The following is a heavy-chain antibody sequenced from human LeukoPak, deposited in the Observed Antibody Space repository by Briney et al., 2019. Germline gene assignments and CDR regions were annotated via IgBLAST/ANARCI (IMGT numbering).Heavy chain of an antibody. V-gene: IGHV4-61*01. CDR2: IYYSGST. J-gene: IGHJ6*04. Sequence: PSETLSLTCTVSGGSVSSGSYYWSWIRQPPGKGLEWIGYIYYSGSTNYNPSLKSRVTISVDTSKNQFSRKLSSVTAADTAVYYCARGGEDYGMDVWGKGTTVTVSS. CDR3: ARGGEDYGMDV. CDR1: GGSVSSGSYY. D-gene: IGHD3-10*01.